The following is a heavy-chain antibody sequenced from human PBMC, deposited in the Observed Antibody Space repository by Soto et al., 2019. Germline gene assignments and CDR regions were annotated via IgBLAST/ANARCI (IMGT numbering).Heavy chain of an antibody. CDR2: IWYDGSNK. V-gene: IGHV3-33*01. D-gene: IGHD6-19*01. CDR3: ARGYSSGQNYYYYGMDV. Sequence: LGGSLRLSCAASGFTFSSYGMHWVRQAPGKGLEWVAVIWYDGSNKYYADSVKGRFTISRDNSKNTLYLQMNSLRAEDTAVYYCARGYSSGQNYYYYGMDVWGQGTTVTVSS. CDR1: GFTFSSYG. J-gene: IGHJ6*02.